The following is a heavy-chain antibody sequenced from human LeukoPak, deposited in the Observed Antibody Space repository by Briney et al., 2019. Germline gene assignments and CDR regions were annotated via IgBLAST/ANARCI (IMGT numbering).Heavy chain of an antibody. D-gene: IGHD2-8*01. CDR3: ASTTWFMDFDY. Sequence: AGGSLRLSCAASGFNFRSHWMSWVRQAPGKGLEWVANIKQDGSEKYYVDSVKGRFTISRDNAKNSLYLQMNSLRAEDTAVYYCASTTWFMDFDYWGQGTLVTVSS. CDR1: GFNFRSHW. CDR2: IKQDGSEK. V-gene: IGHV3-7*01. J-gene: IGHJ4*02.